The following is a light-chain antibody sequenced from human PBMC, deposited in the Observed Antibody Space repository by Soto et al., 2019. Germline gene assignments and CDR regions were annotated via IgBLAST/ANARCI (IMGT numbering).Light chain of an antibody. CDR3: QSYDSSLSVVV. CDR1: SSNIGAGYD. J-gene: IGLJ2*01. CDR2: GSS. Sequence: QSVLTQPPSVSGAPGQRVTISCTGSSSNIGAGYDVHWYQQFPGTAPKLLIYGSSNRPSGVPDRFSGSKSGTSASLAITGLQAENEADYYCQSYDSSLSVVVFGGGTKLTVL. V-gene: IGLV1-40*01.